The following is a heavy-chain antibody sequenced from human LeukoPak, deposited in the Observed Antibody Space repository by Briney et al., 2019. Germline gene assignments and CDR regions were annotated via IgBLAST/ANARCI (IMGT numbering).Heavy chain of an antibody. J-gene: IGHJ1*01. CDR3: LLIILGGSSQH. Sequence: GGSLRLSCAASEFTFNNYWMHWVRQAPGKGLVWVSRIKNDGKITTYADSVKGRFTASRDNAKNTFYLQMNSLRVEDTAVYYCLLIILGGSSQHWGQGTLVTVSS. V-gene: IGHV3-74*01. CDR2: IKNDGKIT. CDR1: EFTFNNYW. D-gene: IGHD3-3*01.